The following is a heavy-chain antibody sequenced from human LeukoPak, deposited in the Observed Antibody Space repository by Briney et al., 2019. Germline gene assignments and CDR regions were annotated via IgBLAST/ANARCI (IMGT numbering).Heavy chain of an antibody. J-gene: IGHJ1*01. CDR3: ARGGVVGATKVPYFQH. D-gene: IGHD1-26*01. CDR1: GGSFSSYA. Sequence: GASVKLSCKASGGSFSSYAISWVRQAPGQGLEWVGGIIPIFGTANYAQKFQGRVTITADESTSTAYMELSSLRSEDTAVYYCARGGVVGATKVPYFQHWGQGSLVTL. V-gene: IGHV1-69*13. CDR2: IIPIFGTA.